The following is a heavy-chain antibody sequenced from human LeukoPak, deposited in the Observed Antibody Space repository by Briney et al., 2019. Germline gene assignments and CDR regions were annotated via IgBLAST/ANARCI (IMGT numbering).Heavy chain of an antibody. CDR3: ARRGAAAGLDY. J-gene: IGHJ4*02. V-gene: IGHV4-59*08. CDR2: IYYSGST. D-gene: IGHD6-13*01. Sequence: PSETLSLTCTVSGGSISSYYWSWIRQPPGKGLEWIGYIYYSGSTNYNPSLKSRVTISVDTSKNQLSLKLSSVTAADTAVYYCARRGAAAGLDYWGQGTLVTVSS. CDR1: GGSISSYY.